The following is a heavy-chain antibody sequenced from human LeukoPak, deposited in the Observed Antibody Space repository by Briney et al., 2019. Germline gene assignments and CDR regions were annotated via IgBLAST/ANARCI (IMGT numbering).Heavy chain of an antibody. V-gene: IGHV4-38-2*01. CDR1: GYFISSGHY. Sequence: SETLSLTCAVSGYFISSGHYWGWIRPPPGKGLEWMGSIYHSGSTYYYPSLKSRITMSVDTSKNQFSLKLTSVTAADTAVYYCARGPTTVTPLDYWGPGILVTVSS. D-gene: IGHD4-17*01. J-gene: IGHJ4*02. CDR3: ARGPTTVTPLDY. CDR2: IYHSGST.